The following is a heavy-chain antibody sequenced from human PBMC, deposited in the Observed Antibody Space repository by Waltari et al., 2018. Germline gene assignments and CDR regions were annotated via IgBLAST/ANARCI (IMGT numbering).Heavy chain of an antibody. CDR2: IYYSGST. CDR3: ARGVGAWFGDNPWYFDL. J-gene: IGHJ2*01. Sequence: QLQLQESGPGLVKPSETLSLTCTVSGGSISSSSYYWGWIRQPPGKGLEWSGSIYYSGSTYYNPSLKSRVTISVDTSKNQFSRKLSSVTAADTAVYYCARGVGAWFGDNPWYFDLWGRGTLVTVSS. D-gene: IGHD3-10*01. CDR1: GGSISSSSYY. V-gene: IGHV4-39*07.